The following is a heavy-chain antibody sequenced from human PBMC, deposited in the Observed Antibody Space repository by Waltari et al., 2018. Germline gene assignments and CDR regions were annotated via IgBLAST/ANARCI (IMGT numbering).Heavy chain of an antibody. CDR2: FIPMLGLG. D-gene: IGHD5-18*01. Sequence: QVQLVQSGAEVKKPGSSVKVSCKASGGTLSKYAITWVRQAPGQGLEWMGRFIPMLGLGNYAQKFQGRVTITADDSTRTAYMELRGLTSDDTAVYYCARGDGNNHGYGSYWGQGTLVTVSS. CDR1: GGTLSKYA. CDR3: ARGDGNNHGYGSY. J-gene: IGHJ4*02. V-gene: IGHV1-69*04.